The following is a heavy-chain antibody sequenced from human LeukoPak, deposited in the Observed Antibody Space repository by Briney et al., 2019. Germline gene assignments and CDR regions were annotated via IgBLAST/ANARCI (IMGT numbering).Heavy chain of an antibody. CDR3: ARTGDGDYRRALDY. V-gene: IGHV4-4*02. CDR1: GGSISSSNW. CDR2: IYHSGST. J-gene: IGHJ4*02. D-gene: IGHD4-17*01. Sequence: SETLSLTCAVSGGSISSSNWWSWVRQPPGKGLEWIGEIYHSGSTNYNPSLKSRVTISVDKSKNQFSLKLSSVTAADTAVYYCARTGDGDYRRALDYWGQGTLVTVSS.